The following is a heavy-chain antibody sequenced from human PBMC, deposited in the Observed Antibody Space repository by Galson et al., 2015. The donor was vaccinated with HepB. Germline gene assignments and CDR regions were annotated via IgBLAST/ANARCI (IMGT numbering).Heavy chain of an antibody. Sequence: SVKVSCKASGYTFTSYAMNWVRQAPGQGLEWMGWINTNTGNPTYAQGFTGRFVFSLDTSVSTAYLQISSLKAEDTAVYYCARARVAAAGRGRHWFDPWGQGTLVTVSS. CDR3: ARARVAAAGRGRHWFDP. D-gene: IGHD6-13*01. V-gene: IGHV7-4-1*02. CDR2: INTNTGNP. J-gene: IGHJ5*02. CDR1: GYTFTSYA.